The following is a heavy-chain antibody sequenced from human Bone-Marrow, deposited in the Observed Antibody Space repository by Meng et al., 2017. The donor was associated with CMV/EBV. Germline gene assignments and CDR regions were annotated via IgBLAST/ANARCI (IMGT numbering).Heavy chain of an antibody. D-gene: IGHD1-26*01. Sequence: GESLKISCAASGFTFSSYVMSWVRQAPGKGLEWVSTISGSSSYIYYADSVKGRFTISRDNAKNTRYLSMNSLRAEDTAVYYCARGVGATKGDDYWGQG. J-gene: IGHJ4*02. CDR3: ARGVGATKGDDY. V-gene: IGHV3-21*01. CDR1: GFTFSSYV. CDR2: ISGSSSYI.